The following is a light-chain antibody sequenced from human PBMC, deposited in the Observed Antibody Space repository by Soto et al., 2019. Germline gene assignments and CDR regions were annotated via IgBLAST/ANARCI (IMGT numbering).Light chain of an antibody. CDR3: QQNNKWPPWT. CDR2: GAS. CDR1: QSVSSN. V-gene: IGKV3-15*01. J-gene: IGKJ1*01. Sequence: EIVMTQSPATLSVSPGERATLSCRASQSVSSNLAWYQQKPGQAPRLLIYGASTRATGIPARFSGSGSGTEFTLTISSLQSEDFAVYYCQQNNKWPPWTFGQGTTLESK.